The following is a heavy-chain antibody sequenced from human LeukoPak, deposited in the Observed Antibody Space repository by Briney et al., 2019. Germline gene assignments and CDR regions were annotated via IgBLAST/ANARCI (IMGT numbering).Heavy chain of an antibody. Sequence: ASVKVSCKASGYTFTSSYIHWVRQAPGQGLEWIGIINPSGGSTRYTQKFQGRVTMTRDTSTSTVNMELSSLRSEDTAVYYCARPLTGYYFDYWGQGTLVTVSS. J-gene: IGHJ4*02. CDR1: GYTFTSSY. V-gene: IGHV1-46*01. CDR2: INPSGGST. D-gene: IGHD7-27*01. CDR3: ARPLTGYYFDY.